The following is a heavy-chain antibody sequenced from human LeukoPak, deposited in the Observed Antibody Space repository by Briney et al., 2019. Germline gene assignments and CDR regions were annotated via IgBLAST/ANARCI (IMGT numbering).Heavy chain of an antibody. V-gene: IGHV3-30*14. D-gene: IGHD1-26*01. CDR1: GFTFSSYA. Sequence: HSGRSLRLSCAASGFTFSSYAMHWVRQAPGKGLEWVAVISYDGSNKYYADSVKGRFTISRDNSKNTLYLQMNSLRAEDTAVYYCARGGSYLSAFDIWGQGTMVTVSS. CDR2: ISYDGSNK. CDR3: ARGGSYLSAFDI. J-gene: IGHJ3*02.